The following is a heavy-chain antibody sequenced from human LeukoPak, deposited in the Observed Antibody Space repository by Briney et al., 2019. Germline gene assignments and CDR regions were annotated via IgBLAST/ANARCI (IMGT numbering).Heavy chain of an antibody. CDR2: IYTSGST. CDR1: GGSISNDY. D-gene: IGHD6-6*01. Sequence: PSETLSLTCTVSGGSISNDYWSWIRQPAGKGLEWIGRIYTSGSTNYNPSLKSRVTMSVDTSKNQFSLKLSSVTAADTAVYYCARYSSSSVYYYYYMDVWGKGTTVTVSS. J-gene: IGHJ6*03. CDR3: ARYSSSSVYYYYYMDV. V-gene: IGHV4-4*07.